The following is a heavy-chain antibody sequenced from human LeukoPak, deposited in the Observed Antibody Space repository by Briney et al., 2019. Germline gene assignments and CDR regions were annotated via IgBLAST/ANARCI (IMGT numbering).Heavy chain of an antibody. CDR2: IYSGGST. Sequence: GSLRLSCAASGFTVSSNYMSWVRQAPGKGLEWVSVIYSGGSTYYADSVKGRFTISRDNSKNTLYLQMNSLRAEDTAVYYCAREHRYCSGGSCYAYFDYWGQGTLVTVSS. V-gene: IGHV3-66*01. D-gene: IGHD2-15*01. CDR3: AREHRYCSGGSCYAYFDY. CDR1: GFTVSSNY. J-gene: IGHJ4*02.